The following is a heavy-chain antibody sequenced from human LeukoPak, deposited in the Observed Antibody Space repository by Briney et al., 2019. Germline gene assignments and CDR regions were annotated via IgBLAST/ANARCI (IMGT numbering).Heavy chain of an antibody. J-gene: IGHJ4*01. CDR1: GFTFSGHW. Sequence: GGSLRLPCAASGFTFSGHWMSWLRQAPGKGLECVAHISEDGSEKSYVDSLKGRFTISRDNARNLLYLDMNSLKAEDTAVYYCAKLSGPAAADHWGQGTLITVSS. V-gene: IGHV3-7*01. D-gene: IGHD2-2*01. CDR2: ISEDGSEK. CDR3: AKLSGPAAADH.